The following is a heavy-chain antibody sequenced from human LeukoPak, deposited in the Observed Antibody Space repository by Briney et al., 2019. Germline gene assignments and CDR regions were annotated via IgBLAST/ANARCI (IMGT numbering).Heavy chain of an antibody. J-gene: IGHJ4*02. V-gene: IGHV4-38-2*02. CDR3: ARDGGGVDY. D-gene: IGHD2-21*01. CDR2: IYHSGKT. Sequence: SETLSLTCTVSGYSISRGYYWGCIRQSPGKGLEWIGSIYHSGKTYYNPSLKSRVTISLDTSKNQFSLNLSSVTAADTAVCYCARDGGGVDYWGQGTLVTVSS. CDR1: GYSISRGYY.